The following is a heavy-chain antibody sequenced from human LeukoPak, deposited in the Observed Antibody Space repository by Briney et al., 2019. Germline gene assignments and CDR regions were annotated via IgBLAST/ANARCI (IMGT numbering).Heavy chain of an antibody. J-gene: IGHJ4*02. CDR3: ARDRAAVVVTAIQDY. CDR2: ISAYNGNT. D-gene: IGHD2-21*02. CDR1: GYTFTSYG. V-gene: IGHV1-18*01. Sequence: GASVKVSCKASGYTFTSYGIRWVRQAPGQGLEWMGWISAYNGNTNYAQKLQGRVTMTTDTSTSTAYMELRILRSDDTAVYYCARDRAAVVVTAIQDYCGQQTPLIVSS.